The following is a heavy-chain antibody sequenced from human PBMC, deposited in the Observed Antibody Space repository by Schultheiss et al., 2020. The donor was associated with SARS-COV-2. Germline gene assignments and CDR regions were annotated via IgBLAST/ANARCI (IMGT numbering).Heavy chain of an antibody. V-gene: IGHV3-33*01. CDR3: ARVPPKCRGQYCILHYYMDV. J-gene: IGHJ6*03. D-gene: IGHD2/OR15-2a*01. CDR1: GFTFSSYG. CDR2: IWYDGTNE. Sequence: GGSLRLSCAASGFTFSSYGMHWVRQAPGKGLEWVALIWYDGTNENYADSAKGRFTISRDNSKNNLYLQMNSLRAEDTAVYYCARVPPKCRGQYCILHYYMDVWGKGTTVTVSS.